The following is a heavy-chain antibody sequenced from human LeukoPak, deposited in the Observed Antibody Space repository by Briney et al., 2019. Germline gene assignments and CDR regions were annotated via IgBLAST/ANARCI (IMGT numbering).Heavy chain of an antibody. CDR3: AREVRRPWTGGGSSTSNNFDY. CDR2: IYYSGST. CDR1: GGSISSGDYY. Sequence: KSSETLSLTCTVSGGSISSGDYYWSWIRQPPGKGLEWIGYIYYSGSTYYNPSLKSRVTISVDTSKNQFSLKLSSVTAADTAVYYCAREVRRPWTGGGSSTSNNFDYWGQGTLVTVSS. D-gene: IGHD2-2*01. V-gene: IGHV4-30-4*08. J-gene: IGHJ4*02.